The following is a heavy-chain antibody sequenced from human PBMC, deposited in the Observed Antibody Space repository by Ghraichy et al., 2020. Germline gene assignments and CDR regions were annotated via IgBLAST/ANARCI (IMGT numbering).Heavy chain of an antibody. V-gene: IGHV4-31*03. Sequence: TLSLTCTVSGGSISNDGYYWSWIRQHPGKGLEWIGYIYYSGSTYYNPSLRSRVFISGDTSKNQFSLKLTSVTAADTAIYYCAKDGDKGDYSGSGSYFVYWGQGTLVTVSS. CDR1: GGSISNDGYY. CDR2: IYYSGST. CDR3: AKDGDKGDYSGSGSYFVY. J-gene: IGHJ4*02. D-gene: IGHD3-10*01.